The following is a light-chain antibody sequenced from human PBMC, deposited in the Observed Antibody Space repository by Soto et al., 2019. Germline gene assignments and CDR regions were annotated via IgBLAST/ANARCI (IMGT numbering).Light chain of an antibody. CDR2: EVH. CDR3: SSFAGDNTLV. V-gene: IGLV2-8*01. J-gene: IGLJ2*01. Sequence: QTVVTQPPSASGSPGQSVTISCAGTGSDIAVYDFVSWYQQHPDKAPKLIIYEVHKRPSGVPDRFSASKSGSTASLTVSGLQAEDEADYYCSSFAGDNTLVFGGGTKLTVL. CDR1: GSDIAVYDF.